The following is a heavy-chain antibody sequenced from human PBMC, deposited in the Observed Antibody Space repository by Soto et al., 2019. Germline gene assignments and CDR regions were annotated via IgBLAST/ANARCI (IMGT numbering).Heavy chain of an antibody. CDR2: IVVGSGNT. CDR3: AAFGASPDAFDI. Sequence: SVKVSCKASGFTFTSSAMQWVRQARGQRLEWIGWIVVGSGNTNYAQKFQERVTITRDMSTSTAYMELSSLRSEDTAVYYCAAFGASPDAFDIWGQGTMVTVSS. CDR1: GFTFTSSA. D-gene: IGHD3-3*01. V-gene: IGHV1-58*02. J-gene: IGHJ3*02.